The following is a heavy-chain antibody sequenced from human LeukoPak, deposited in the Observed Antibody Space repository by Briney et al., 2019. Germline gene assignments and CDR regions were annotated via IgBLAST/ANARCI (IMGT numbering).Heavy chain of an antibody. CDR1: GYTFTGYY. D-gene: IGHD5-24*01. Sequence: ASVTVSCTSSGYTFTGYYMHWVRQAPGPGHEWMGWINPNSGGTNYAQKFQGRVTMTRDTSISTAYMELSRLRSDDTAVYYCARDGEMATFDYWGQGTLVTVSS. CDR2: INPNSGGT. J-gene: IGHJ4*02. CDR3: ARDGEMATFDY. V-gene: IGHV1-2*02.